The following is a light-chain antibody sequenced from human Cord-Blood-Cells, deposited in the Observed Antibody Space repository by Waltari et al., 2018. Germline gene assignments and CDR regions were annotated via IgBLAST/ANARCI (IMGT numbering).Light chain of an antibody. Sequence: EIVMTQSPATLSVSPGERATLSCRASQSVSSNLAWYQQKPGQAPRPLIYGASTRATGIPARFSGSGSGTEFTLTISSLQSEDCAVYYCQQYNNWPPTFGQGTKVEIK. CDR3: QQYNNWPPT. CDR1: QSVSSN. V-gene: IGKV3-15*01. CDR2: GAS. J-gene: IGKJ1*01.